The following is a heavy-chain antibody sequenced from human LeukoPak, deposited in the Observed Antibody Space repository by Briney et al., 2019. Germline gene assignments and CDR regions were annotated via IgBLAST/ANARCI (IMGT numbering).Heavy chain of an antibody. CDR3: ARRYDSGWYGGAFDI. Sequence: GESLKISCKGSGYSFTSYWIGWVRQMPGKGLEWMGIIYPGDSDTRYSPSFQGQVTISADKSISTAYLQWSSLKASDTAMYYCARRYDSGWYGGAFDIWGRGTMVTVSS. D-gene: IGHD6-19*01. J-gene: IGHJ3*02. V-gene: IGHV5-51*01. CDR1: GYSFTSYW. CDR2: IYPGDSDT.